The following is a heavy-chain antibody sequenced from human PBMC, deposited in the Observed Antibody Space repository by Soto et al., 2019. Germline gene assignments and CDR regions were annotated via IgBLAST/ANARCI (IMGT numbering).Heavy chain of an antibody. J-gene: IGHJ6*03. CDR1: GGSLGDYW. CDR3: AGGSDHSVTNFYMDV. CDR2: INHSAIS. D-gene: IGHD4-17*01. V-gene: IGHV4-34*01. Sequence: QAQLQQWGAGLLKPSETLSLTCDFYGGSLGDYWWSLIRQPPGKGLEWIGEINHSAISRYNPSLRSRVTISIDTSMSRCSLKLNSVTAADTALYYCAGGSDHSVTNFYMDVWGKGTSVTVSS.